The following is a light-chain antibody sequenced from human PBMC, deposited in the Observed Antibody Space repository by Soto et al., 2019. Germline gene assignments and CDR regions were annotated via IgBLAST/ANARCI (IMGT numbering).Light chain of an antibody. J-gene: IGLJ3*02. Sequence: QSALTQPRSVSGSPGQSVTISCTGTSSDVGGYNYVSWYQHHPGKAPKLMIYDVSKRPSGVPDRFSGSKSGNTASLTISGLQAEDEAEYYCCSFAGTYLVLFGGGTKLTV. CDR3: CSFAGTYLVL. CDR1: SSDVGGYNY. V-gene: IGLV2-11*01. CDR2: DVS.